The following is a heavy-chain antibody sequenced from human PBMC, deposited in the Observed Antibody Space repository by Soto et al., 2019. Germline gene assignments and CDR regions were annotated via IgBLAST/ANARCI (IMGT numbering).Heavy chain of an antibody. Sequence: RASVKVSCKASGYTFTGYYMHWVRQAPGQGLEWVGWINPNSGGTNYAQKFQGRVTMTRDTSISTAYMELSRLRSDDTAVYYCARDPPGSPSDLYYFDYWGQGTLVTVSS. CDR2: INPNSGGT. CDR1: GYTFTGYY. V-gene: IGHV1-2*02. CDR3: ARDPPGSPSDLYYFDY. J-gene: IGHJ4*02. D-gene: IGHD3-10*01.